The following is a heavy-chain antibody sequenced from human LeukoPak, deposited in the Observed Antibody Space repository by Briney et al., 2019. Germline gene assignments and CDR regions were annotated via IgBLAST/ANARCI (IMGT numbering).Heavy chain of an antibody. Sequence: PGGSLRLSCAASGFTFSSYEMNWVRQAPGKGLEWVSYISGSGSTIHYADSVKGRFTISRDNAKNSLYLQMNSLRAEDTAVYYCARATTLSYWGQGTLVTVSS. CDR1: GFTFSSYE. CDR3: ARATTLSY. J-gene: IGHJ4*02. V-gene: IGHV3-48*03. CDR2: ISGSGSTI. D-gene: IGHD4-11*01.